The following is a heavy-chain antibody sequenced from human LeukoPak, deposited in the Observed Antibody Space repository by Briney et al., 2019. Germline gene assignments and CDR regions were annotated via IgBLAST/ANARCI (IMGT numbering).Heavy chain of an antibody. Sequence: SETLSLTCTVSGGSISSYYWSWMRQPPGKGLEGSGYIYCRGNTIYNPSLKSRVTVAVDTSKNWFSLRLSPVSAAGTAVYSCGRDGGVRGVIRGYFALWGRGTLVTVSS. CDR2: IYCRGNT. D-gene: IGHD3-10*01. V-gene: IGHV4-59*01. J-gene: IGHJ2*01. CDR3: GRDGGVRGVIRGYFAL. CDR1: GGSISSYY.